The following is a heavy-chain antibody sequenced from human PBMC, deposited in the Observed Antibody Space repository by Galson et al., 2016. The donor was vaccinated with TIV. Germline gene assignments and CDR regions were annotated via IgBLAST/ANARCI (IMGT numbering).Heavy chain of an antibody. CDR1: GFTFRSYT. V-gene: IGHV3-21*01. CDR2: ITTTVPNT. D-gene: IGHD6-19*01. J-gene: IGHJ4*02. Sequence: SLRLSCAASGFTFRSYTMNWVRQAPGKGLEWVSAITTTVPNTYYADSLKGRFTISRNNAKNSLFLQMNSLRVEGTGVYYCVRAGSGWYELDYWGQGTLVTVSS. CDR3: VRAGSGWYELDY.